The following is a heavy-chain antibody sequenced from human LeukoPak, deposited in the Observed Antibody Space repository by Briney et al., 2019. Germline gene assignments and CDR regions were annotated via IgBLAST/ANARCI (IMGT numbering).Heavy chain of an antibody. J-gene: IGHJ4*02. V-gene: IGHV3-30*18. D-gene: IGHD4-23*01. CDR3: AKDLDRGPIYYGGKGGIDY. CDR1: GFIFSSHA. Sequence: GGSLRLSCAASGFIFSSHAMHWVRQAPGKGLEWVAVISYAGDDGSNIYYADSVKGRFTISRDNSKNTLYLQMNSLRAEDTAVYYCAKDLDRGPIYYGGKGGIDYWGQGTLVTVSS. CDR2: ISYAGDDGSNI.